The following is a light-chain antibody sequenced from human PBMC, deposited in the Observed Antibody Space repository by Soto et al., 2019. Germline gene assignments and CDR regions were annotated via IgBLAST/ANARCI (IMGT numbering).Light chain of an antibody. J-gene: IGKJ1*01. V-gene: IGKV1-5*01. Sequence: DIQRTQSPSTLSASVGDRVTITCRASQNIERWLAWYQQKPGKASKLLLYDVSSLESGVPSRFSGSGSGTEFILTINGLQPDDFATYFCQQFKSGTWTFGQGTKVDIK. CDR3: QQFKSGTWT. CDR2: DVS. CDR1: QNIERW.